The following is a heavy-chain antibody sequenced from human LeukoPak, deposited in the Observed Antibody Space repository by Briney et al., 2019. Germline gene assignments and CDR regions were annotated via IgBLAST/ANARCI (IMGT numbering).Heavy chain of an antibody. V-gene: IGHV4-59*01. J-gene: IGHJ6*03. Sequence: SETLSLTCTVSGGSISSYYWRWIRQPPPKGLEGIGYIYYSGSTNYNPSLKSRVTISVDKSKNQFSLRLSSVTAADTAVYYCARSVEGYCSGGSCYSYYYYMDVWGKGTTVTASS. D-gene: IGHD2-15*01. CDR2: IYYSGST. CDR1: GGSISSYY. CDR3: ARSVEGYCSGGSCYSYYYYMDV.